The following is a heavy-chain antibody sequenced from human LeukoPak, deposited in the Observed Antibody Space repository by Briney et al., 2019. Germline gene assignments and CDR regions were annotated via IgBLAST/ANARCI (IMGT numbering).Heavy chain of an antibody. Sequence: KASETLSLTCAVYGGSFSGYYWSWIRQPPGKGLEWIGEINLSGSTNYNPSLKSRVTISVDTSKNQFSLKLSSVTAADTAVYYCAGADYSSGWYRYWGQGTLVTVSS. CDR2: INLSGST. CDR3: AGADYSSGWYRY. V-gene: IGHV4-34*01. J-gene: IGHJ4*02. CDR1: GGSFSGYY. D-gene: IGHD6-19*01.